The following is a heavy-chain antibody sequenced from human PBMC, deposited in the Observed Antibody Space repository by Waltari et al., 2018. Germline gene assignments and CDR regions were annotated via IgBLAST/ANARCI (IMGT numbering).Heavy chain of an antibody. CDR1: GGTFSSYA. Sequence: QVQLVQSGAEVKKPGSSVKVSCKASGGTFSSYAISWVRQAPGQGLEWMGGSIPIFGTANYAQKFQGRVTITADESTSTAYMELSSLRSEDTAVYYCARDFGGYNFYYFDYWGQGTLVTVSS. CDR3: ARDFGGYNFYYFDY. V-gene: IGHV1-69*13. D-gene: IGHD5-12*01. J-gene: IGHJ4*02. CDR2: SIPIFGTA.